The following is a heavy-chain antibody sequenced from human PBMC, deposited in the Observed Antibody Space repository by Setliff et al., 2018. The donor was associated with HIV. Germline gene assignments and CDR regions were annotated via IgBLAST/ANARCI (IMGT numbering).Heavy chain of an antibody. CDR1: GDAVSPYY. V-gene: IGHV4-59*08. CDR3: TRHLPVYYGSGVSYYFDY. Sequence: SETLSLTCNVSGDAVSPYYWSWIRQPPGKGLEWIGYFANDGSTNYNPPLKSRVTISLDTSKNEVSLKLTSVTAADTAMYYCTRHLPVYYGSGVSYYFDYWGQGTLGTVSS. J-gene: IGHJ4*02. D-gene: IGHD3-10*01. CDR2: FANDGST.